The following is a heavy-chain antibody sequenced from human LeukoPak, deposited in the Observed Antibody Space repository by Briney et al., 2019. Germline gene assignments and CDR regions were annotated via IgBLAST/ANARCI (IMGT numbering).Heavy chain of an antibody. CDR1: GGTFSSYA. J-gene: IGHJ3*02. D-gene: IGHD1-26*01. CDR3: AVDRDGSLTPSAFDI. V-gene: IGHV1-69*04. Sequence: ASVKVSCKASGGTFSSYAISWVRQAPGQGLEWMGRIIPILGIAHYAQNFQGRVTITADKSTNTAYMEMSSLRSEDTAVYYCAVDRDGSLTPSAFDIWGHGTMVIVSS. CDR2: IIPILGIA.